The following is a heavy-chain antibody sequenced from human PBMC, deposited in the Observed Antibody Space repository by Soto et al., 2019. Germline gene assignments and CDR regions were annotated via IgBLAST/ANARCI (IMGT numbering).Heavy chain of an antibody. D-gene: IGHD6-13*01. V-gene: IGHV3-23*01. Sequence: GGSLRLSCAASGFTFNSYAMSWVRLAPGKGLEWVSGITVSGDITSYADSVKGRFTISRDDSRNTMYLQMNSLRAEDTAVYYCAKDGYSSSSWAFDCWGQGIQVTVSS. J-gene: IGHJ4*02. CDR3: AKDGYSSSSWAFDC. CDR2: ITVSGDIT. CDR1: GFTFNSYA.